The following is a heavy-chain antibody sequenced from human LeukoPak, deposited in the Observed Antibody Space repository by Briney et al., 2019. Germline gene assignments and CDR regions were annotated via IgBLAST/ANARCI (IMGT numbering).Heavy chain of an antibody. CDR3: ARFGSQLLWRWFDP. Sequence: GGSLRLSCAASGFTFSDYYMSWIRQAPGKGLEWVSYISSSGSTIYYADSVKGRFTISRDNAKNSLYLQMNRLRAEDTAVYYCARFGSQLLWRWFDPWGQGTLVTVSS. CDR1: GFTFSDYY. D-gene: IGHD2-2*01. V-gene: IGHV3-11*04. CDR2: ISSSGSTI. J-gene: IGHJ5*02.